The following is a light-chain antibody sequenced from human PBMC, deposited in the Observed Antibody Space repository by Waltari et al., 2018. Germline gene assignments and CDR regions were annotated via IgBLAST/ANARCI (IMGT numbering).Light chain of an antibody. CDR3: QHYLRLPVT. V-gene: IGKV3-20*01. Sequence: ETVLTQSPGTLSLSPGEGATLSCRASQNVNGTLACYQQKPGQAPRILIYHASNRATGIPDRFSGSGSGTAFSLTISRLERDDFVVYYCQHYLRLPVTFGQGTKVES. J-gene: IGKJ1*01. CDR1: QNVNGT. CDR2: HAS.